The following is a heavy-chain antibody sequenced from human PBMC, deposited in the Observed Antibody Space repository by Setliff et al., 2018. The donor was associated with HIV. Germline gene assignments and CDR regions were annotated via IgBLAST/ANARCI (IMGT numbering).Heavy chain of an antibody. CDR2: IYWDDDK. J-gene: IGHJ4*02. Sequence: SGPTLVNPTQTLTLTRTFSGFSLSTRGVGVGWIRQSPRKALEWLALIYWDDDKRYSPSLKSRLTIIKDTYKNQVVLTMTNMNSVDTATYYCAQTTKPSQFDYWGQGTLVTVSS. CDR3: AQTTKPSQFDY. V-gene: IGHV2-5*02. CDR1: GFSLSTRGVG. D-gene: IGHD1-26*01.